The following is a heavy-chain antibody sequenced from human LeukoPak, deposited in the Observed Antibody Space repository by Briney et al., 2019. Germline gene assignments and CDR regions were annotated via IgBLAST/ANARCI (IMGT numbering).Heavy chain of an antibody. CDR2: IHDSGST. D-gene: IGHD3-22*01. CDR3: ATEMYYDGSGPHFDY. CDR1: GGSLSSYY. J-gene: IGHJ4*02. V-gene: IGHV4-59*12. Sequence: PSETLSLTCSVSGGSLSSYYWSWIRQSPGKQLEWIGNIHDSGSTNYNPSLNSRVTIFMDTSKNQFSLRLSSVTAADTAVYYCATEMYYDGSGPHFDYWGQGTLVTVSS.